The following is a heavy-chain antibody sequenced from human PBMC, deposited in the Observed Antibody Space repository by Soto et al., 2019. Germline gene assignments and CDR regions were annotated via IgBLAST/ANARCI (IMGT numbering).Heavy chain of an antibody. Sequence: GGSLRLSCAVSGFSFRSYGMHWVRQAPGKGLEWVSVISNDGGLKHYTDSVKGRFTISRDNSQKTLYLEINSLRPEETAVYFCAKGEGGFYDYSLCXWGQGTQVTVSX. J-gene: IGHJ1*01. CDR3: AKGEGGFYDYSLCX. D-gene: IGHD3-3*01. V-gene: IGHV3-30*18. CDR2: ISNDGGLK. CDR1: GFSFRSYG.